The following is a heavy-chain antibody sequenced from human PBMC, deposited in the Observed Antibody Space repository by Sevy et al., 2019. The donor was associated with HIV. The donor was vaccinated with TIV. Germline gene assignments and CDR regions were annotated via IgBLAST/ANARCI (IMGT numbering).Heavy chain of an antibody. CDR1: GFDVSNNY. V-gene: IGHV3-53*01. CDR2: IYTGCST. Sequence: GGSLRLSCAASGFDVSNNYMSWVRQAPGKGLEWVSVIYTGCSTYYADSVTGRFTMSRDMSKNTVYLQMDSLSAEDTAVYYCARDHGGVQDWYFDLWGRGTLVTVSS. D-gene: IGHD2-8*02. CDR3: ARDHGGVQDWYFDL. J-gene: IGHJ2*01.